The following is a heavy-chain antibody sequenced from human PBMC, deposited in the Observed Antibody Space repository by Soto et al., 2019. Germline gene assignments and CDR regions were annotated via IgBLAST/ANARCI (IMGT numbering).Heavy chain of an antibody. CDR1: GFTFSSYA. D-gene: IGHD2-21*02. CDR3: AKAGGGNYYNAVDY. V-gene: IGHV3-23*01. J-gene: IGHJ4*02. Sequence: GGSLRLSCAASGFTFSSYAMSWVRQAPGKGLEWVSVISDSGSSTYYAHSVKGRFTISRDNSKNTLYLQMNSLRAEDTAVYYCAKAGGGNYYNAVDYWGQGTLVTVSS. CDR2: ISDSGSST.